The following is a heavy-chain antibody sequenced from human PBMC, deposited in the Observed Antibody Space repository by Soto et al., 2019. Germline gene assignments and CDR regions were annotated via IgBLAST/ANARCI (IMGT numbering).Heavy chain of an antibody. V-gene: IGHV1-2*02. D-gene: IGHD5-18*01. CDR1: GYTFTGYY. CDR3: ARASQLWLTGGYYYYGMDV. Sequence: ASVKVSCKASGYTFTGYYMHWVRQAPGQGLERMGWINPNSGGTNYAQKFQGRVTMTRDTSISTAYMELSRLRSDDTAVYYCARASQLWLTGGYYYYGMDVWGQGTTVTVSS. CDR2: INPNSGGT. J-gene: IGHJ6*02.